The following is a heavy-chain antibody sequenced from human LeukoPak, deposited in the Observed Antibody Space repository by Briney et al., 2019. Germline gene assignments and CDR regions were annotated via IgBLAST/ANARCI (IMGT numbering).Heavy chain of an antibody. J-gene: IGHJ4*02. V-gene: IGHV3-30*02. CDR2: IRYDGSNK. CDR1: GFTFSSYG. CDR3: AREGGSSWYLSDFDY. Sequence: GGSLRLSCAASGFTFSSYGMHWVRQAPGKGLEWVAFIRYDGSNKYYADSVKGRFTISRDNSKNTLYLQMNSLRAEDTAVYYCAREGGSSWYLSDFDYWGQGTLVTVSS. D-gene: IGHD6-13*01.